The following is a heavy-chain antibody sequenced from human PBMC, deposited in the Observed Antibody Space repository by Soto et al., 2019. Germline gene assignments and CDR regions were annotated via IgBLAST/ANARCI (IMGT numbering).Heavy chain of an antibody. V-gene: IGHV3-53*01. J-gene: IGHJ5*02. CDR1: GLTVSGRF. CDR3: TRLAGYCIGSSCYGGLDP. CDR2: IYSDDTT. Sequence: EVQLVESGGGLIQPGGSLRLSCAVSGLTVSGRFMSWVRQAPGKGLEWVSIIYSDDTTYYADSVKGRFTVSRDISKNTLYLQMNSLRAEDAAVYYCTRLAGYCIGSSCYGGLDPWGQGTLVTVSS. D-gene: IGHD2-15*01.